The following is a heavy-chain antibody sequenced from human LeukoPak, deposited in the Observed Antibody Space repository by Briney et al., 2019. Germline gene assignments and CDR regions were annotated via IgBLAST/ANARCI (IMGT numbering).Heavy chain of an antibody. J-gene: IGHJ4*02. Sequence: ASVKVSCKASGYTFSSYGISWVRQAPGQGLEWMGWISAYNGNTNYAQKLQGRVTMTTDTSTSTAYMEVRSLRSDDTAVYYCARSPVVAAHSPHFDYWVQGTLVTVSS. CDR1: GYTFSSYG. CDR3: ARSPVVAAHSPHFDY. CDR2: ISAYNGNT. V-gene: IGHV1-18*01. D-gene: IGHD2-21*01.